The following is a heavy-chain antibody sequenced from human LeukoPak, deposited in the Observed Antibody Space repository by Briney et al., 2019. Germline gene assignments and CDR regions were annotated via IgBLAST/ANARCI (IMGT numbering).Heavy chain of an antibody. CDR1: GYTFTGYY. D-gene: IGHD3-22*01. CDR2: INPNSGGT. Sequence: ASVKVSCKASGYTFTGYYMHWVRQAPGQGLEWMGWINPNSGGTNYAQKFQGRVTMTRDTSISTAYMELSRLRSDDTAVYYCARSSDSSGYYRGNYWGQGTLVTVSS. CDR3: ARSSDSSGYYRGNY. J-gene: IGHJ4*02. V-gene: IGHV1-2*02.